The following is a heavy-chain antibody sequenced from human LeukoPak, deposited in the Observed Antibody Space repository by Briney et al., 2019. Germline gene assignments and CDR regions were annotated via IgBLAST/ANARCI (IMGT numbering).Heavy chain of an antibody. CDR2: IYTSGST. J-gene: IGHJ4*02. CDR1: GGSFSGYY. V-gene: IGHV4-4*08. Sequence: SETLSLTCAVYGGSFSGYYWSWIRQPPGKGLEWIGRIYTSGSTNYNPSLKSRVTISVDTSKNQFSLKLSSVTAADTAVYYCAREGAVAGLVDYWGQGTLVTVSS. CDR3: AREGAVAGLVDY. D-gene: IGHD6-19*01.